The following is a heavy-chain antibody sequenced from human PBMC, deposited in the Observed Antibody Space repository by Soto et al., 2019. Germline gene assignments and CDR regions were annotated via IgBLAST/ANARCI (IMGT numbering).Heavy chain of an antibody. CDR3: ARDKGAAAGIYYYGMDV. D-gene: IGHD6-13*01. CDR2: ASAYNGNT. J-gene: IGHJ6*02. CDR1: RYTFTSYG. V-gene: IGHV1-18*04. Sequence: GASVKVSCKASRYTFTSYGISWLRQAPEQGLEWMGWASAYNGNTNYAQKLQGRVTMTTDTSTSTAYMGLRSLRSDDTAVYYSARDKGAAAGIYYYGMDVWGQGTTVTVSS.